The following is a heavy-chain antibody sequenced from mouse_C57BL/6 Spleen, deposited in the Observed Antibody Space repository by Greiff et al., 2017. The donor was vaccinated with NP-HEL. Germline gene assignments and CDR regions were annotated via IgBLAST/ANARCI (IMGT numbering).Heavy chain of an antibody. J-gene: IGHJ2*01. Sequence: VHVKQSGPVLVKPGASVKMSCKASGYTFTDYYMNWVKQSHGKSLEWIGVINPYNGGTSYNQKFKGKATLTVDKSSSTAYMELNSLTSEDSAVYYCARGGTAFDYWGQGTTLTVSS. D-gene: IGHD4-1*01. CDR2: INPYNGGT. V-gene: IGHV1-19*01. CDR1: GYTFTDYY. CDR3: ARGGTAFDY.